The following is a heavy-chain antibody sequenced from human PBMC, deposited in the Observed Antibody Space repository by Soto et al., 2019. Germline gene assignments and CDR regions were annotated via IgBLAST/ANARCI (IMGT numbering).Heavy chain of an antibody. CDR3: ARGLTYYYDSSGYYRPEKGFDY. V-gene: IGHV4-34*01. J-gene: IGHJ4*02. Sequence: SETLSLTCAVYGGSFSGYYWNWIRQPPGKGLEWIGEINHSGSTNYNPSLKSRVTISVDTSKNQFSLKLSSVTAADTAVYYCARGLTYYYDSSGYYRPEKGFDYWGQGTLVTVS. CDR2: INHSGST. D-gene: IGHD3-22*01. CDR1: GGSFSGYY.